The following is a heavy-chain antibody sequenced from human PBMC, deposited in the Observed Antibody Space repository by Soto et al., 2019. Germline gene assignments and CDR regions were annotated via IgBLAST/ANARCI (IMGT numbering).Heavy chain of an antibody. CDR3: ARVSSSWYGYYYYGMDV. Sequence: ASETLSLTCTVSGGSISSYYWSWIRQPPWKGLEWIGYIYYSGSTNYNPSLKSRVTISVDTSKNQFSLKLSSVTAADTAVYYCARVSSSWYGYYYYGMDVWGQGTTVTVSS. V-gene: IGHV4-59*01. J-gene: IGHJ6*02. CDR1: GGSISSYY. D-gene: IGHD6-13*01. CDR2: IYYSGST.